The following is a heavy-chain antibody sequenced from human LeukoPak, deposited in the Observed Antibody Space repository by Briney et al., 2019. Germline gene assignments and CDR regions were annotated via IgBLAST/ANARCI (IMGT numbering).Heavy chain of an antibody. D-gene: IGHD3-22*01. J-gene: IGHJ4*02. V-gene: IGHV3-7*03. Sequence: GGSLRLSCAASGFTFSSYWMSWVRQAPGKGLEWVANINQDGSEKYYVDSVKGRFTISRDNAKNSLYLQMNSLRAEDTAVYYCAKEGRPKSGGGYYDYWGQGTRVTVSS. CDR2: INQDGSEK. CDR3: AKEGRPKSGGGYYDY. CDR1: GFTFSSYW.